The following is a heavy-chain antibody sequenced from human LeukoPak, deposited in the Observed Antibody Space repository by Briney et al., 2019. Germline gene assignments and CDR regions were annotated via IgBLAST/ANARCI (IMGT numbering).Heavy chain of an antibody. J-gene: IGHJ4*02. CDR3: ARRRTQIVPAVMYYDFWSGYYDYFDY. D-gene: IGHD3-3*01. CDR2: INHSGST. CDR1: GGSFSGYY. V-gene: IGHV4-34*01. Sequence: SETLSLTCAVYGGSFSGYYRSWIRQPPGKGLEWIGEINHSGSTNYNPSLKSRVTISVDTSKNQFSLKLSSVTAADTAVYYCARRRTQIVPAVMYYDFWSGYYDYFDYWGQGTLVTVSS.